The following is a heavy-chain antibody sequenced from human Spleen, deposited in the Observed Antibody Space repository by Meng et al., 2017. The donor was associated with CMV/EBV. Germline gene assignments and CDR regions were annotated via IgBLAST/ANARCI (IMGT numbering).Heavy chain of an antibody. CDR2: MYYNESS. V-gene: IGHV4-61*08. D-gene: IGHD3-9*01. Sequence: GSLRLSCTVSGGSVNSAAYYWTWNRQPPGKGLEWIGSMYYNESSKYNPSFRSRVTTSVETSKNQFSLKLRSVSAADTAVYYCSGDRRGFLNGYSVAYGMDVWGQGTTVTVSS. J-gene: IGHJ6*02. CDR3: SGDRRGFLNGYSVAYGMDV. CDR1: GGSVNSAAYY.